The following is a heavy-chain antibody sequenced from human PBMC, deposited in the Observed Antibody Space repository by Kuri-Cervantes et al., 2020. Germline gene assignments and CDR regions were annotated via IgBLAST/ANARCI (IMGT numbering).Heavy chain of an antibody. Sequence: GESLKISCAASGFTFSSYAMHWVRQAPGKGLERVADIKQDRSVKYYVDSVKGRFTISRDNARNSLYLQMNSLRVEDTAVYYCARGVGTQWPPQWGQGTLVTVSS. CDR1: GFTFSSYA. J-gene: IGHJ4*02. CDR2: IKQDRSVK. D-gene: IGHD6-19*01. CDR3: ARGVGTQWPPQ. V-gene: IGHV3-7*01.